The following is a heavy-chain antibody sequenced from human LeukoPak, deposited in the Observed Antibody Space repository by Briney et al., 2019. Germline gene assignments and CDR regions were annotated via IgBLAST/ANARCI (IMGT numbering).Heavy chain of an antibody. CDR1: GFTFSNYN. Sequence: AGGSLRLSCAASGFTFSNYNLNWVRQALGKGLEWVSLISGRSNYIYYGDSVKGRFTISRDNARNSLYLQMDSLRVEDTAVYYCARDEGRYGLDVWGTGTTVIVSS. V-gene: IGHV3-21*01. CDR3: ARDEGRYGLDV. CDR2: ISGRSNYI. J-gene: IGHJ6*04.